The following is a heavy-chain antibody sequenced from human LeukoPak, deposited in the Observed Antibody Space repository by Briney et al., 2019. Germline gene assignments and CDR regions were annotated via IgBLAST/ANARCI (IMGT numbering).Heavy chain of an antibody. CDR2: ILSTGTT. CDR1: GFLFSASA. D-gene: IGHD4-17*01. CDR3: ATVKYDYGDPVGWFDP. Sequence: GGSLRLSCAASGFLFSASAMTWVRQAPGKGLEWVSHILSTGTTYYADSVRGRFTISRDNSKNTLYLLITSLRADDTAVYYCATVKYDYGDPVGWFDPWGQGTLVTVSS. J-gene: IGHJ5*02. V-gene: IGHV3-23*01.